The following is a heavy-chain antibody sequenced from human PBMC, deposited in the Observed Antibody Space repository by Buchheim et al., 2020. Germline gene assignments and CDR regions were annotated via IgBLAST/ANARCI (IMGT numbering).Heavy chain of an antibody. CDR1: GFTFSSYG. CDR3: ATYCSGGSCGDYYYYYGMDV. D-gene: IGHD2-15*01. V-gene: IGHV3-30*03. CDR2: ISYDGSNK. J-gene: IGHJ6*02. Sequence: VQLLESGGGLVQPGGSLRLSCAASGFTFSSYGMHWVRQAPGKGLEWVAVISYDGSNKYYADSVKGRFTISRDNSKNTLYLQMNSLRAEDTAVYYCATYCSGGSCGDYYYYYGMDVWGQGTT.